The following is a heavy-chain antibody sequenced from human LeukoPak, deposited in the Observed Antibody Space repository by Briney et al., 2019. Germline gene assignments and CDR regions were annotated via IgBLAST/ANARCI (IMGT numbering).Heavy chain of an antibody. Sequence: AASVTVSCKASGGTFSSYAISWVRQAPGQGLEWMGRIIPILGIANYAQKFQGRVTITADKSTSTAYMELSSLRSEDTAVYYCARDDLYCTNGVCYSSFGLHFDYWGQGTLVTVSS. CDR2: IIPILGIA. CDR1: GGTFSSYA. V-gene: IGHV1-69*04. CDR3: ARDDLYCTNGVCYSSFGLHFDY. D-gene: IGHD2-8*01. J-gene: IGHJ4*02.